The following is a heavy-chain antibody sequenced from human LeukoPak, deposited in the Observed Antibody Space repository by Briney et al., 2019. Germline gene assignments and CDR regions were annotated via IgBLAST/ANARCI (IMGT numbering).Heavy chain of an antibody. Sequence: ASVKVSCKASGYTFTGYYMHWVRQAPGQGLEWMGWINPNSGGTNYAQKFQGRVTMTRDTSISTAYMELSRLRSDDTAVYYCARAGYCSSTSCYDPYYYYYMDVWGKGTTVTVS. V-gene: IGHV1-2*02. D-gene: IGHD2-2*03. CDR2: INPNSGGT. J-gene: IGHJ6*03. CDR1: GYTFTGYY. CDR3: ARAGYCSSTSCYDPYYYYYMDV.